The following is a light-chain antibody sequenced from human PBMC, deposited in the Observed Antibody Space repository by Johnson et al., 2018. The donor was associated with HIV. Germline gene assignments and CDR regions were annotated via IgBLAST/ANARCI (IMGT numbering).Light chain of an antibody. CDR2: ENN. CDR1: SSNIGNNY. J-gene: IGLJ1*01. V-gene: IGLV1-51*02. CDR3: GTWDSSLSVAYV. Sequence: QSVLTQPPSVSAAPGQKVTISCSGSSSNIGNNYVSWYQQLPGTAPKLLLYENNKRPSGIPDRPSGYKSGTSATPGITALQTGDEAVYYCGTWDSSLSVAYVFGTGTKVTVL.